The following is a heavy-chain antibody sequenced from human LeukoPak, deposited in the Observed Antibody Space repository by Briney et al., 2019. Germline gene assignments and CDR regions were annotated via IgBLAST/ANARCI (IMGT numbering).Heavy chain of an antibody. V-gene: IGHV1-2*02. CDR1: GYTFTGYY. Sequence: ASVKVSCKASGYTFTGYYMHWVRQAPGQGLEWMGWINPNSGGTNYAQKFQGRVTMTRDTSISTAYMELSRLRSDDAAVYYCARNRFGELGVDYWGQGTLVTVSS. CDR2: INPNSGGT. D-gene: IGHD3-10*01. J-gene: IGHJ4*02. CDR3: ARNRFGELGVDY.